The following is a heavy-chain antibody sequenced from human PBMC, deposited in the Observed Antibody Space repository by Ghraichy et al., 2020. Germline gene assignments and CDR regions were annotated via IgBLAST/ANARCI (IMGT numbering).Heavy chain of an antibody. Sequence: SVKVSCKVYGGTFSTYAIRWVRQAPGQVLEWMGGIVPAIDRPTYRETFKGRIALTTDRSTTTAYMELSGLRPEDTAVYFCALDLWSGSYPAAQLASGQYWGQGSRVTV. CDR2: IVPAIDRP. V-gene: IGHV1-69*10. CDR1: GGTFSTYA. CDR3: ALDLWSGSYPAAQLASGQY. J-gene: IGHJ4*02. D-gene: IGHD3-3*01.